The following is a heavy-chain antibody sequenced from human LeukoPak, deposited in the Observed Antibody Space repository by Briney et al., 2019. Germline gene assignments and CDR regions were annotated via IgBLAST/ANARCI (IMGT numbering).Heavy chain of an antibody. J-gene: IGHJ4*02. CDR1: GGSIISRSYY. CDR3: ARAPPGNVDY. Sequence: SETLSLTCIVSGGSIISRSYYWGWIRQPPGKGLEWIGSIYYSGSTYYNPSLKSRVTISVDTSKNQFSLKLSSVTAAGTAVYYCARAPPGNVDYWGQGTLVTVSS. D-gene: IGHD1-1*01. V-gene: IGHV4-39*07. CDR2: IYYSGST.